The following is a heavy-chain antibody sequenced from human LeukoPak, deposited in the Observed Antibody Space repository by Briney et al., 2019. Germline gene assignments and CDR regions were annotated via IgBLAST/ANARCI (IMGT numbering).Heavy chain of an antibody. CDR1: GFTFSTYG. J-gene: IGHJ4*02. CDR2: IWYDGSNK. V-gene: IGHV3-33*01. D-gene: IGHD3-22*01. Sequence: PGGSLRLSCAASGFTFSTYGMHWVRQAPGKGLEWVAVIWYDGSNKYYAGSVKGRFTISRDNSKNTVYLQMNSLRAEDTAVYYCARGSGSSGCDYWGQGTLVTVSS. CDR3: ARGSGSSGCDY.